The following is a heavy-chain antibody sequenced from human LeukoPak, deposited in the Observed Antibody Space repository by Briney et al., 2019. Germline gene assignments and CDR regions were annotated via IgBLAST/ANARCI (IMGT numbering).Heavy chain of an antibody. V-gene: IGHV3-23*01. CDR1: EITLSSYG. Sequence: GGSLRLSCAASEITLSSYGMSWVRQAPGKGLEWLSAISFSAGTTYYADSVKGRFTISRDNSKNTLYLQLSSLRAEDTAVYYCAKISWDSGGDREKFWGQETLVTVSS. CDR2: ISFSAGTT. J-gene: IGHJ4*02. CDR3: AKISWDSGGDREKF. D-gene: IGHD2-21*02.